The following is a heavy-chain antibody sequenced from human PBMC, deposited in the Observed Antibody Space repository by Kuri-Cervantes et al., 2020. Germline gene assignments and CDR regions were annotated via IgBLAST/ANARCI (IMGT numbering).Heavy chain of an antibody. CDR1: GFTFSSYA. J-gene: IGHJ4*02. CDR2: ISGSGGST. V-gene: IGHV3-23*01. CDR3: AKVAYYDILTGYYHY. Sequence: ETLSLTCAASGFTFSSYAMSWVRQAPGQGLEWVSAISGSGGSTYYADSVKGRFTISRDNSKNTLYLQMNSLRAEDTAVYYCAKVAYYDILTGYYHYWGQGPLVTVSS. D-gene: IGHD3-9*01.